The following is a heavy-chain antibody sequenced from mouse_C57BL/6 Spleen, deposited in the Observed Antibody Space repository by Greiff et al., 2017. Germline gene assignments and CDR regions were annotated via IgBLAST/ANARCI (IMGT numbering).Heavy chain of an antibody. D-gene: IGHD1-1*01. CDR3: TREPVVATDAMDY. Sequence: EVQRVESGEGLVKPGGSLKLSCAASGFTFSSYAMSWVRQTPEKRLEWVAYISSGGDYIYYADTVKGRFTISRDNARNTLYLQMSSLKSEDTAMYYCTREPVVATDAMDYWGQGTSVTVSS. V-gene: IGHV5-9-1*02. J-gene: IGHJ4*01. CDR1: GFTFSSYA. CDR2: ISSGGDYI.